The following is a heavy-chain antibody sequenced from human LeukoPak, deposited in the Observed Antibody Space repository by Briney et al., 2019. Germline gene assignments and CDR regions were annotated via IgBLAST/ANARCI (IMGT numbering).Heavy chain of an antibody. D-gene: IGHD1-20*01. J-gene: IGHJ4*02. CDR2: MNPNSGNT. CDR1: GYTFTSYD. Sequence: ASVKVSCKASGYTFTSYDINWVRQATGQGLEWMGWMNPNSGNTGYAQKFQGRVTMTRNTSISTAYMELSSLRSEDTAVYYCARGPYITGTTGYYFDYWGQGTLVTVSS. V-gene: IGHV1-8*01. CDR3: ARGPYITGTTGYYFDY.